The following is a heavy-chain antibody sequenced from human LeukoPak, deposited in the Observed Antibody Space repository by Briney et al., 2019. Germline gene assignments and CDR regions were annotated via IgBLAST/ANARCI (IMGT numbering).Heavy chain of an antibody. D-gene: IGHD6-19*01. CDR3: ARDKGSGWYRY. Sequence: GGSLRLSCAASGFTFSSYSMNWVRQAPGKGLEWVSSISSSSSYIYYADSVKGRFTISRDNAKNSLYLQMNSLRAEDTAVYYCARDKGSGWYRYWGQGTLVTVSS. V-gene: IGHV3-21*01. CDR2: ISSSSSYI. J-gene: IGHJ4*02. CDR1: GFTFSSYS.